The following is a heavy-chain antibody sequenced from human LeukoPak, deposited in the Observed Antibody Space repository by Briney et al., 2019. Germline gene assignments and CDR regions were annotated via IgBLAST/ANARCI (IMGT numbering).Heavy chain of an antibody. CDR1: GYTFTMYY. CDR2: INPSDGAT. Sequence: ASVKVSCKASGYTFTMYYIHWVRQAPGQGLEWMGMINPSDGATTYAQKLQGRVTMTTDTSTSTAYMELRSLRSDDTAVYYCARGGSSWYLGLGLRPGGYGMDVWGQGTTVTVSS. D-gene: IGHD6-13*01. V-gene: IGHV1-46*01. J-gene: IGHJ6*02. CDR3: ARGGSSWYLGLGLRPGGYGMDV.